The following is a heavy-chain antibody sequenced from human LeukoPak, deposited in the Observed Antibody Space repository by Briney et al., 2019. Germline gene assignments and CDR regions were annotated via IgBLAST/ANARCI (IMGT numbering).Heavy chain of an antibody. V-gene: IGHV3-30*04. J-gene: IGHJ4*02. CDR1: GFTFSSYA. CDR3: ANVGYSGYEQS. CDR2: ISYDGSNK. Sequence: GGSLRLSCAASGFTFSSYAMHWVRQAPGKGLEWVAVISYDGSNKYYADSVKGRFTISRDNSKNTLYLQMNSLRAEYTAVYYCANVGYSGYEQSWGQGTLVTVSS. D-gene: IGHD5-12*01.